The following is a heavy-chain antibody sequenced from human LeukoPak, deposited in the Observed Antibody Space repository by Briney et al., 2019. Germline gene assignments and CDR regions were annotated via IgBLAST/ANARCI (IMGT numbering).Heavy chain of an antibody. V-gene: IGHV3-30*03. CDR2: ISYDGSNK. J-gene: IGHJ4*02. D-gene: IGHD6-19*01. Sequence: GSLRLSCAAPGFTFSSYGMHWVRQAPGKGLEWVAVISYDGSNKYYADSVKGRFTISRDNSKNTLYLQMNSLRPEDTAVYFCARGKLMGYSSAWDETRIDYWGQGTLVTVSS. CDR3: ARGKLMGYSSAWDETRIDY. CDR1: GFTFSSYG.